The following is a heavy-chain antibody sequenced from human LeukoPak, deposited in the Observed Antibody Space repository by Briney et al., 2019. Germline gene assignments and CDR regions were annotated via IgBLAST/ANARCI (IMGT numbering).Heavy chain of an antibody. V-gene: IGHV3-21*01. CDR1: GFTFSSSW. Sequence: GGSLRLSCVASGFTFSSSWMSWVRQAPGKGLEWVSSISSGSTYRYYADSVRGQFTISRDNAENSLYLQMNSLRAEDTAVYYCARENTYYSDVSGYHDGPIDYWGQGTLVTVSS. D-gene: IGHD3-22*01. J-gene: IGHJ4*02. CDR3: ARENTYYSDVSGYHDGPIDY. CDR2: ISSGSTYR.